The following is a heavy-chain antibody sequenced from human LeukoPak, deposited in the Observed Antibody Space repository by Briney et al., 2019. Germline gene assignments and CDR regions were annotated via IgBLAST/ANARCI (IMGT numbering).Heavy chain of an antibody. CDR2: IDPYNGHT. D-gene: IGHD7-27*01. Sequence: ASVKVSCKASGYIVRKYAITWVRQAPGQGLEWMGWIDPYNGHTNRAQNFQGRVTMSTDPLTNTADMELTRLRSDATAVYYCARGMGNEGLTSWGPGTLVTVSS. CDR1: GYIVRKYA. CDR3: ARGMGNEGLTS. V-gene: IGHV1-18*01. J-gene: IGHJ3*01.